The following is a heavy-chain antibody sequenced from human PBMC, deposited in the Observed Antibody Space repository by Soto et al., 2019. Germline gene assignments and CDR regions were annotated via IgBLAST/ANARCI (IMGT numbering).Heavy chain of an antibody. CDR3: ARRGYGDSRDWYFDL. CDR2: LYYRGST. V-gene: IGHV4-59*08. Sequence: QVQLQESGPGLVKPSETLSLTCTVSGGSISSYYWSWIRQPPGKGLEWIGYLYYRGSTNYNPSLHSRVTISVDTSTNQFSLMLSSVTAADTAVYYCARRGYGDSRDWYFDLWGRGTLVTVSS. J-gene: IGHJ2*01. CDR1: GGSISSYY. D-gene: IGHD4-17*01.